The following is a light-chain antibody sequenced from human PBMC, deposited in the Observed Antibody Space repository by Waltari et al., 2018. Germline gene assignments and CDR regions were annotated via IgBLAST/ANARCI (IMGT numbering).Light chain of an antibody. CDR1: QRVSRA. CDR3: QHYVRLPAT. J-gene: IGKJ1*01. Sequence: EVVLTQSPGTLSLSPGERATLSCRARQRVSRALAWYQQKPGQAPRLLIYGASIRATGIPDSFSGSGSGTDFSLTISRLEPADSAMYYCQHYVRLPATFGQRTKVEIK. CDR2: GAS. V-gene: IGKV3-20*01.